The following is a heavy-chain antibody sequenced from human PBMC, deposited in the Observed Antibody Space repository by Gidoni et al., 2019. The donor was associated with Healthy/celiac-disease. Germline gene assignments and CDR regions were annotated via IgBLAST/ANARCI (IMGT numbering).Heavy chain of an antibody. CDR3: AKDLYGGYSYGPLDY. V-gene: IGHV3-23*01. D-gene: IGHD5-18*01. J-gene: IGHJ4*02. CDR2: ISGSGGST. CDR1: GFTFSSYA. Sequence: EVQLLESGGGLVQPGGSLRLSCAASGFTFSSYAMSRVRQAPGKGLEWVSAISGSGGSTYYADYVKGRFTISRDNSKNTLYLQMNSLRAEDTAVYYCAKDLYGGYSYGPLDYWGQGTLVTVSS.